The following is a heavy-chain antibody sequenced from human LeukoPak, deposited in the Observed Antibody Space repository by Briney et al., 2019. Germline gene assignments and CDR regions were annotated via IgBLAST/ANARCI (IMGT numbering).Heavy chain of an antibody. D-gene: IGHD4-17*01. CDR1: GGSFSGYY. V-gene: IGHV4-4*07. CDR2: IYTSGST. Sequence: SETLSLTCAVYGGSFSGYYWSWIRQPAGKGLEWIGHIYTSGSTNYNPSLKSRVTISVDTSKNQFSLKLSSVTAADTAVYYCARDRRYGDYVGVWFDPWGQGTLVTVSS. CDR3: ARDRRYGDYVGVWFDP. J-gene: IGHJ5*02.